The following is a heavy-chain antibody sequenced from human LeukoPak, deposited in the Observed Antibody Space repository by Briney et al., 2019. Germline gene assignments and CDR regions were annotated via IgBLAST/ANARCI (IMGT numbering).Heavy chain of an antibody. V-gene: IGHV3-21*01. D-gene: IGHD7-27*01. Sequence: GGSLRLSCAASGFTFSSYSMNWVRQAPGKALEWVSSISNSSSYIYYPDSAKGRFTISRDNAKNSLYLQMNSLRAEDTAVYYCARDQNWDPSNYFDYWGQGTLVTVSS. CDR1: GFTFSSYS. CDR2: ISNSSSYI. J-gene: IGHJ4*02. CDR3: ARDQNWDPSNYFDY.